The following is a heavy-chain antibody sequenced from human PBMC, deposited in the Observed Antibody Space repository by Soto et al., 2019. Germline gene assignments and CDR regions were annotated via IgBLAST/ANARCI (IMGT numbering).Heavy chain of an antibody. CDR1: GFTFSSYG. CDR2: IWYDGSNK. V-gene: IGHV3-33*01. D-gene: IGHD6-19*01. CDR3: AITKAVAAKTQYYFDY. J-gene: IGHJ4*02. Sequence: QVQLVESGGGVVQPGRSLRLSCAASGFTFSSYGMNWVRQAPGKGLEWVAVIWYDGSNKYYADSVKGRFTISRDNSKNTLYLQMNSLIAEDTAVYYCAITKAVAAKTQYYFDYWGQGTLVTVSS.